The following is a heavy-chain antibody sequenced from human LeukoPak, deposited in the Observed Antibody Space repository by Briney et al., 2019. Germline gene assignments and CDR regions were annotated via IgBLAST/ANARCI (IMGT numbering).Heavy chain of an antibody. CDR2: IFYSGNT. CDR3: ARVAKPMAYGMDV. V-gene: IGHV4-30-4*01. CDR1: GASISSGDYY. D-gene: IGHD3-10*01. J-gene: IGHJ6*02. Sequence: SETLSLTCTVSGASISSGDYYWSWIRQPPGKGLEWIGHIFYSGNTNYNPSLKSRLTISVDTSKNQFSLKLSSVTAADTAVYYCARVAKPMAYGMDVWGQGTTVTVSS.